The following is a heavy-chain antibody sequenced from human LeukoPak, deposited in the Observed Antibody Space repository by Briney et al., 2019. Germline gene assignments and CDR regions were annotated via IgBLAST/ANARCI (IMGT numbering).Heavy chain of an antibody. J-gene: IGHJ6*03. D-gene: IGHD5-18*01. CDR3: AREGVDTAMEEADYYYMDV. CDR2: IIPIFGTA. V-gene: IGHV1-69*13. CDR1: GGTFSSYA. Sequence: SIKVSCKASGGTFSSYAISWVRQAPGQGIEWMGGIIPIFGTANYAKKFQGRVTITADESTSTAYMELRSPRSEDTAVYYCAREGVDTAMEEADYYYMDVWGKGATVTVSS.